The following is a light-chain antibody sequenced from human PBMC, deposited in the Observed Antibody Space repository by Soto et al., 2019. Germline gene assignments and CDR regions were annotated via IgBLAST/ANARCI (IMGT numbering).Light chain of an antibody. CDR3: QQYGSLPLT. V-gene: IGKV3-20*01. CDR2: GAS. J-gene: IGKJ4*01. CDR1: QSISDT. Sequence: EIGMTQSPATVSVSPGGRATLSCRASQSISDTLAWYQQKPGQAPRLLIYGASSRATGIPDRFSGSGSGTDFTLTISRLEPEDFAVYYCQQYGSLPLTFGGGTKVDIK.